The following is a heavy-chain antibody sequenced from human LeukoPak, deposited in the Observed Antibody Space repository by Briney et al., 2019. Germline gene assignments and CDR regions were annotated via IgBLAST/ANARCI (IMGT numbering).Heavy chain of an antibody. J-gene: IGHJ3*02. CDR3: ARQLSGEVIIGFDI. V-gene: IGHV1-69*04. Sequence: SVKVSCKASGGTFSSYAISWVRQAPGQGLEWMGRIIPILGIANYAQKFQGRVTITADKSTSTAYMELSSLRSEDTAVYYCARQLSGEVIIGFDIWGQGTMVTVSS. CDR2: IIPILGIA. CDR1: GGTFSSYA. D-gene: IGHD3-3*01.